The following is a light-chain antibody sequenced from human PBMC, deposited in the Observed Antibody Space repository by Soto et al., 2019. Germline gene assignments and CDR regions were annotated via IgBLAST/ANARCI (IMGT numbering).Light chain of an antibody. J-gene: IGLJ3*02. Sequence: QAVVTQPPSASGTPGQRVTISCSGSISNIARNTVHWYQQLPGTAPKLLIYTNDQRPSGVPARFSASKSETSASLAISGLQSEDGADYYCAAWDDSLNAWVFGGGTKLTVL. V-gene: IGLV1-44*01. CDR3: AAWDDSLNAWV. CDR2: TND. CDR1: ISNIARNT.